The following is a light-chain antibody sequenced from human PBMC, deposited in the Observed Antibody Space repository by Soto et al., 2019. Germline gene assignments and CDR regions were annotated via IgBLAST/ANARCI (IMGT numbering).Light chain of an antibody. CDR3: VLYMGSGISV. J-gene: IGLJ3*02. CDR1: SGSVSSSYY. Sequence: QAVVTQEPTFSVSPGGTATLTCGLSSGSVSSSYYPSWYQLTPGQAPRPLIYSTNTRSPGVPDRFSGSILGNKAALTITGAQAEDESDYYCVLYMGSGISVFGGGTKLTVL. V-gene: IGLV8-61*01. CDR2: STN.